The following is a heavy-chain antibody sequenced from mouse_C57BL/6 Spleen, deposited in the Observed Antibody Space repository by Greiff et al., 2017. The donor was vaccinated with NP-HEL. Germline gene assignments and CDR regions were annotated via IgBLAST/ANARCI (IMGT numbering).Heavy chain of an antibody. V-gene: IGHV1-81*01. D-gene: IGHD1-1*01. J-gene: IGHJ2*01. CDR1: GYTFTSYG. CDR2: IYPRSGNT. CDR3: ARDGLFYYGSSEDY. Sequence: VKLMESGAELARPGASVKLSCKASGYTFTSYGISWVKQRTGQGLEWIGEIYPRSGNTYYNEKFKGKATLTADKSSSTAYMELRSLTSEDSAVYFCARDGLFYYGSSEDYWGKGTTLTVSS.